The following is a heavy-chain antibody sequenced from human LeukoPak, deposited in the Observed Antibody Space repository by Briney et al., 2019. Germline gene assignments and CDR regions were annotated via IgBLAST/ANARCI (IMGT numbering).Heavy chain of an antibody. CDR3: ALDSEDFDY. Sequence: PSETLSLTCAVYGGSFSGYYWSWIRQPPGKGLEWIGEINHSGSTNYDPSLKSRVTISVDTSKNQFSLKLSSVTAADTAVYYCALDSEDFDYWGQGTLVTVSS. D-gene: IGHD1-26*01. CDR2: INHSGST. CDR1: GGSFSGYY. J-gene: IGHJ4*02. V-gene: IGHV4-34*01.